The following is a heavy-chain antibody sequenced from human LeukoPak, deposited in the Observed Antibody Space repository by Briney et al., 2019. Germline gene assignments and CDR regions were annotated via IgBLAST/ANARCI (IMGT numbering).Heavy chain of an antibody. CDR1: KYTSTDYS. CDR3: ARVLYCSSTSCYAIFAY. D-gene: IGHD2-2*01. CDR2: INPSGGST. J-gene: IGHJ4*02. V-gene: IGHV1-46*01. Sequence: ASVKVSCKASKYTSTDYSIHWVRQAPGQGLEWMGKINPSGGSTSYAQKFQDRVTMTRDTSTSTVYMELSSLRSEDTAAYYCARVLYCSSTSCYAIFAYWGQGTLVTVSS.